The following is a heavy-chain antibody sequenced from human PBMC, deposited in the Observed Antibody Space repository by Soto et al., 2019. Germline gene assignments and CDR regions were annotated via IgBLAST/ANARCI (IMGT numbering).Heavy chain of an antibody. D-gene: IGHD1-7*01. CDR2: IYYSGST. J-gene: IGHJ4*02. CDR3: ARTAGWNYYYFDY. Sequence: SETLSLTCTVSGGSISSYYWSWIRQPPGKGLEWIGYIYYSGSTYYNPSLKSRVTISVDTSKNQFSLKLSSVTAADTAVYYCARTAGWNYYYFDYWGQGTLVTVSS. V-gene: IGHV4-30-4*01. CDR1: GGSISSYY.